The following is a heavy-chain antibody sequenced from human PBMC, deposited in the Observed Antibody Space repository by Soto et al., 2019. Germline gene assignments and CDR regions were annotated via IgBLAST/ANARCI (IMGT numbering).Heavy chain of an antibody. CDR1: GGTFSSYA. CDR2: IIPIFGTA. V-gene: IGHV1-69*13. Sequence: SVKVSCKASGGTFSSYAISWVRQAPGQGLEWMGGIIPIFGTANYAQKFQGRVTITADESTSTAYMEMSSLRSEDTAVYYSGCFFFFDILTGQLPDYYGMDVLGQGTTVTVSS. J-gene: IGHJ6*02. D-gene: IGHD3-9*01. CDR3: GCFFFFDILTGQLPDYYGMDV.